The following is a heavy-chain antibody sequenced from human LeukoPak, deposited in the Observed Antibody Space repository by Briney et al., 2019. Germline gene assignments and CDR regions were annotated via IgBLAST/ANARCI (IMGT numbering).Heavy chain of an antibody. CDR1: GFTFGSYA. CDR3: AKDADIVVVVAAPHFDY. V-gene: IGHV3-23*01. CDR2: VSGSGGST. Sequence: GGSLSLSCAASGFTFGSYAMSWVSQAPGKGREWVSVVSGSGGSTYYADSVKGRFTISRDNSKNTLYLQMNSLRAEDTAVYYCAKDADIVVVVAAPHFDYWGQGTLVTVSS. J-gene: IGHJ4*02. D-gene: IGHD2-15*01.